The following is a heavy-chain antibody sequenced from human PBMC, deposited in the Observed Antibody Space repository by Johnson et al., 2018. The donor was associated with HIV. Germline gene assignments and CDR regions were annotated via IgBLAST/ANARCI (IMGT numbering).Heavy chain of an antibody. J-gene: IGHJ3*02. D-gene: IGHD1-26*01. CDR2: IRYDGSNK. Sequence: QVQLVESGGGVVQPGGSLRLSCAASGFTFSSYGMPWVRQAPGKGLAWVAFIRYDGSNKYYADSVKGRFPISRDNSKNTLYLQMNSLRAEDTAVYHCARDRIVGADYDAFDIWGQGTMVTVSS. CDR3: ARDRIVGADYDAFDI. CDR1: GFTFSSYG. V-gene: IGHV3-30*02.